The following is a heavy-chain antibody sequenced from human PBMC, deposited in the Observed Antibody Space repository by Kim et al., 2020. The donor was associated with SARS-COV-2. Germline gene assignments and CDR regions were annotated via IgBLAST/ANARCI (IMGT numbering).Heavy chain of an antibody. CDR3: ARAGGAGTNTNWFDP. J-gene: IGHJ5*02. CDR1: GYTFSSYT. D-gene: IGHD1-1*01. CDR2: VNPGNDDT. Sequence: ASVKVSCKASGYTFSSYTIHWVRQAPGQGLEWLGWVNPGNDDTKYSQRFQDRVTFTRDTSASTVYMELNSLRSEDTAVYSCARAGGAGTNTNWFDPWGQGTLVTVSS. V-gene: IGHV1-3*01.